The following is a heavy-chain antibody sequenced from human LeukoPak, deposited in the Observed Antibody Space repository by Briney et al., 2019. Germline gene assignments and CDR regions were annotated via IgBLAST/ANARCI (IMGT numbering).Heavy chain of an antibody. CDR1: GFTFSSYS. Sequence: PGGSLRLSCAASGFTFSSYSMNWVRQAPGKGLEWVSSISSSSYYIHYADSVKGRFIISRDNSKNTLYLQMNSLRAEDTAVYYCARDPVGGGTTVFDYWGQGTLVTVSS. CDR3: ARDPVGGGTTVFDY. D-gene: IGHD3-16*01. CDR2: ISSSSYYI. V-gene: IGHV3-21*01. J-gene: IGHJ4*02.